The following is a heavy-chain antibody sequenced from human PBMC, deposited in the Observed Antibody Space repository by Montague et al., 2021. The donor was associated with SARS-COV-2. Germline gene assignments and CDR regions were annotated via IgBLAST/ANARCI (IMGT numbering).Heavy chain of an antibody. CDR1: GGPISGYY. J-gene: IGHJ5*02. V-gene: IGHV4-59*01. CDR3: ARDRFIAGGRLPHGFDP. CDR2: IYYSGGT. Sequence: SETLSPTRSVSGGPISGYYWSWIRQSPGKGLEWIGYIYYSGGTIYNPSLKSRVIISVDTSKSQFSLKLSSVTAADTAVYYCARDRFIAGGRLPHGFDPWGQGTLVTVSS. D-gene: IGHD6-13*01.